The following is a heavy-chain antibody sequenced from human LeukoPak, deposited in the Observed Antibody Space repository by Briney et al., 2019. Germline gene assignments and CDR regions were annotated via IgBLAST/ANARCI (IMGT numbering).Heavy chain of an antibody. Sequence: GGSLRLSCAASGLTFSDYAMSWFRQAPGKGLEWVSGITSGFTPHYADSVKGRFTISRDNSKNTFHLQLNSLRAEDTAAYYCAKDYSESRVADVFFEYWGQGTLVTVSS. CDR1: GLTFSDYA. D-gene: IGHD2-15*01. CDR3: AKDYSESRVADVFFEY. CDR2: ITSGFTP. V-gene: IGHV3-23*01. J-gene: IGHJ4*02.